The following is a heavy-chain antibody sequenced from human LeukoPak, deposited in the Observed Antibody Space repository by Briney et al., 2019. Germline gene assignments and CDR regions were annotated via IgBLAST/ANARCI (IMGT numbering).Heavy chain of an antibody. CDR2: INHSGST. CDR3: ARLLNFWSGYYTKYYFDY. D-gene: IGHD3-3*01. J-gene: IGHJ4*02. CDR1: GGSFSGYY. Sequence: KSSETLSLTCAVYGGSFSGYYWSWIRQPPGKGLEWIGEINHSGSTNYNPSLKSRVTISVDTSKNQFSLKLSSVTAADTAVYYCARLLNFWSGYYTKYYFDYWGQGTLVTVSS. V-gene: IGHV4-34*01.